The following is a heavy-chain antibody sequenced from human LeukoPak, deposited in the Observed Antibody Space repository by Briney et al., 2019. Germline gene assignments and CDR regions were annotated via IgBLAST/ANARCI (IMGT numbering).Heavy chain of an antibody. CDR2: INNNTGNP. D-gene: IGHD1-26*01. CDR1: GYTFSSYG. CDR3: ARRDHSGSYQISPGDFDY. V-gene: IGHV7-4-1*02. Sequence: ASVKVSCKASGYTFSSYGMNWVRQAPGQGLEWMGGINNNTGNPTYAQGFTGRFVFSLDTSVSTAYLQISSLKAEDTAVYYCARRDHSGSYQISPGDFDYWGQGTLVTVSS. J-gene: IGHJ4*02.